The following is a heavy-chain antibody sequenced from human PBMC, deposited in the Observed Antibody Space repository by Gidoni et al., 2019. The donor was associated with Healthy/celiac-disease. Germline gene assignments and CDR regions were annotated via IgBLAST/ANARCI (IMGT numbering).Heavy chain of an antibody. CDR1: GWSFRGYS. J-gene: IGHJ6*02. Sequence: QVQLQQWGAGLLKPSETLSLTCAVYGWSFRGYSWTWIRQPPGKGLEGIGEINHSGSINYNPSLKSRVTISVDTSKNQFSLKLSSVTAADTAVYYCARRILYDFWSGYYTAGFYMDVWGQGTTVTVSS. CDR2: INHSGSI. CDR3: ARRILYDFWSGYYTAGFYMDV. D-gene: IGHD3-3*01. V-gene: IGHV4-34*01.